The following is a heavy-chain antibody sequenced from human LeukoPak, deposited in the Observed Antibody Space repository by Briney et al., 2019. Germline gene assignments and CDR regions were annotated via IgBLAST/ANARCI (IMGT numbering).Heavy chain of an antibody. CDR3: ARWGSGWHYFDY. D-gene: IGHD6-19*01. J-gene: IGHJ4*02. CDR2: INHSGST. CDR1: GGSFSGYY. V-gene: IGHV4-34*01. Sequence: SETLSLTCAVYGGSFSGYYWSWIRQPPGRGLEWIGEINHSGSTNYNPSLKSRVTISVDTSKNQFSLNLSSVTAADTAVYYCARWGSGWHYFDYWGQGTLVTVSS.